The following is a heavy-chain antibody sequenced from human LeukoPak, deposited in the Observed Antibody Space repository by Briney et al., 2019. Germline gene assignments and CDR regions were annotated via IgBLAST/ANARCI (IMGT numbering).Heavy chain of an antibody. CDR1: TFTFNSFV. Sequence: PGGSLTLSCAASTFTFNSFVMGWVRQAPGGGMEWVSTMSVSGSSKYYADSAKGPFTISRKNSKTTVFLQMNSLRDEDTAGYYCAKLASGSYLYYIDYWGQGTLVTVSS. CDR2: MSVSGSSK. D-gene: IGHD1-26*01. J-gene: IGHJ4*02. CDR3: AKLASGSYLYYIDY. V-gene: IGHV3-23*01.